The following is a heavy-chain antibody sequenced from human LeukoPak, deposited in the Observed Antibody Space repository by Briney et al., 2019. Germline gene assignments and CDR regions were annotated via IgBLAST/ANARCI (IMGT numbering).Heavy chain of an antibody. V-gene: IGHV3-7*01. D-gene: IGHD1-1*01. CDR2: IKQDGSEK. CDR1: GFTFTTYW. Sequence: SGGSLRFSCAASGFTFTTYWMSWVRHAPGKGLQWVANIKQDGSEKSYVDSVKGRFTISRDNATNSLYLQMNSLRAEDTAVYYCARDASTAGTTWDYWGQGTLVTVSS. CDR3: ARDASTAGTTWDY. J-gene: IGHJ4*02.